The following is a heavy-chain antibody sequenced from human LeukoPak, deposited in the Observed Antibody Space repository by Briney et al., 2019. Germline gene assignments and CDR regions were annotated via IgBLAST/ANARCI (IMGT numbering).Heavy chain of an antibody. CDR1: GFTFSSHG. V-gene: IGHV3-48*04. CDR3: ARDRSAVTDY. J-gene: IGHJ4*02. CDR2: ISSSGSTI. Sequence: PGGSLRLSCAASGFTFSSHGVNWVHQAPGKGLEWLSYISSSGSTIFDADSVKGRFTISRDNAKNSLYLQMNSLRAEDTAVYYCARDRSAVTDYWGQGTLVTVSS. D-gene: IGHD6-19*01.